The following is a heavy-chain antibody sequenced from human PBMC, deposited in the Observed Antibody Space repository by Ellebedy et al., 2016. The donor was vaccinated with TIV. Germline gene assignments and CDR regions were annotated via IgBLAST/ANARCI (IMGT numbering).Heavy chain of an antibody. CDR1: GGTFSSYA. CDR3: ASTWSGLWGYYYGMDV. J-gene: IGHJ6*02. V-gene: IGHV1-69*13. D-gene: IGHD2-21*01. CDR2: IIPIFGTA. Sequence: SVKVSXXASGGTFSSYAISWVRQAPGQGLEWMGGIIPIFGTANYAQKFQGRVTITADESTSTAYMELSSLRSEDTAVYYCASTWSGLWGYYYGMDVWGQGTTVTVSS.